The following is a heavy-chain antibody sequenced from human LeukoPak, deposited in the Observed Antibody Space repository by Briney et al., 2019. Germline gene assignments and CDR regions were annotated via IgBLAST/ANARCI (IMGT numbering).Heavy chain of an antibody. D-gene: IGHD1-26*01. V-gene: IGHV5-51*01. CDR2: IYPGDSDT. CDR3: ARLYIGSFDD. J-gene: IGHJ4*02. CDR1: GLRFNNHW. Sequence: GEPLKISFQASGLRFNNHWNGWGRPMPGKGLEWMGIIYPGDSDTRYSPSFQGQVTISADKSISTAYLQWSSLKASDTAMYYCARLYIGSFDDWGQGTLVTVSS.